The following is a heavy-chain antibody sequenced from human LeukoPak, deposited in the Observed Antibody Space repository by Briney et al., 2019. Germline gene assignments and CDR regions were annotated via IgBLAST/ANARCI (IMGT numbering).Heavy chain of an antibody. D-gene: IGHD4-17*01. J-gene: IGHJ2*01. V-gene: IGHV3-43D*03. CDR2: ISWDGGST. Sequence: GGSLRLSCAASGFTFDDYAMHWVRQAPGKGLEWVSLISWDGGSTYYADSVKGRFTISRDNSKNTLYLQMNSLRAEDTAVYYCAKGSYGDSPYWYFNLWGRGTLVTVSS. CDR1: GFTFDDYA. CDR3: AKGSYGDSPYWYFNL.